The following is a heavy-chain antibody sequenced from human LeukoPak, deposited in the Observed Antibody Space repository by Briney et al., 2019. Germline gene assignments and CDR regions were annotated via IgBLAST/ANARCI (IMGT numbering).Heavy chain of an antibody. Sequence: SVKVSCKASGGTFSSYAISWVRQAPGQGLEWMGRIIPILGIANYAQKFQGRVTITADKSTSTAYMELSSLRSEDTAVYYCARILRLHTPRAFDIWGQGTMVTVSS. CDR1: GGTFSSYA. D-gene: IGHD5-24*01. V-gene: IGHV1-69*04. CDR3: ARILRLHTPRAFDI. CDR2: IIPILGIA. J-gene: IGHJ3*02.